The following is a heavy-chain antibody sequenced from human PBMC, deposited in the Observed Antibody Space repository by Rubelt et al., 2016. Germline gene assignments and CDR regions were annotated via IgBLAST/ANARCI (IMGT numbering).Heavy chain of an antibody. D-gene: IGHD2-21*01. CDR3: VREDVAFDI. CDR1: GFTLSNYW. CDR2: INTDGSKT. Sequence: EAQLVESGGGVVQPGGSLRLSCEVSGFTLSNYWMHWVRQVPGKGLVWVSRINTDGSKTSYADSVKGRFSISRDNAKNTLYLEMTSLKGDDTAAYYCVREDVAFDIWGQGTLVTVSS. J-gene: IGHJ3*02. V-gene: IGHV3-74*01.